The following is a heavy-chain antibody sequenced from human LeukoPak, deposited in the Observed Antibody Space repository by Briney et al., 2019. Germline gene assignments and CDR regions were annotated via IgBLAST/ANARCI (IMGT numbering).Heavy chain of an antibody. CDR3: ARILEMATTTYYYYYGMDV. CDR1: GFSLSTSGMC. D-gene: IGHD5-24*01. V-gene: IGHV2-70*01. CDR2: IDWDDDK. Sequence: VSGPTLVNPTQTLTLTCTFSGFSLSTSGMCVSWIRQPPGKALEWLALIDWDDDKYYSTSLKTRLTISKDTSKSQVVLTMTNMDPVDTATYYCARILEMATTTYYYYYGMDVWGQGTTVTVSS. J-gene: IGHJ6*02.